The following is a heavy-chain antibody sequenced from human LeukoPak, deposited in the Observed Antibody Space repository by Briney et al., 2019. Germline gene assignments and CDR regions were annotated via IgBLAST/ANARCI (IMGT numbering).Heavy chain of an antibody. CDR1: GFTFSSYA. CDR2: INNFGTLA. V-gene: IGHV3-74*03. CDR3: VRGLGDY. D-gene: IGHD7-27*01. J-gene: IGHJ4*02. Sequence: GGSLRLSCAASGFTFSSYAMHWVRQVPGKGLMWVSRINNFGTLATSTDSVKGRFTISRDNAKNTVYLQMNSLTSEDTALYYCVRGLGDYWGQGILVSVSS.